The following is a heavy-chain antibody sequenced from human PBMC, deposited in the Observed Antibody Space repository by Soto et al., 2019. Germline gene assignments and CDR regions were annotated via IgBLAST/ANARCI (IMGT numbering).Heavy chain of an antibody. CDR3: AGPVVRFLEWPFDY. CDR2: LYYSGST. Sequence: QLQLQESGPGLLKPSETLSLTCTVSGGSISSSNYFWAWVRQPPGKGLEGVGSLYYSGSTYYNPSTTSRVPISVDPAKNQFSLRLSSVTAADTAVYYCAGPVVRFLEWPFDYWGQGTLVTVSS. D-gene: IGHD3-3*01. J-gene: IGHJ4*02. CDR1: GGSISSSNYF. V-gene: IGHV4-39*01.